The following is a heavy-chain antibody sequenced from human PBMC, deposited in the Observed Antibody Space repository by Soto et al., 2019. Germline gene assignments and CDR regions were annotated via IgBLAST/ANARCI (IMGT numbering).Heavy chain of an antibody. CDR1: GFTFSSYW. Sequence: GGSLRLSCAASGFTFSSYWMSWVRQAPGKGLEWVANIKQDGSEKYYVDSVKGRFTISRDNAKNSLYLQMNSLRAEDTAVYYCARDWNSSGWGYFDYWGQGTLVTVSS. V-gene: IGHV3-7*05. CDR3: ARDWNSSGWGYFDY. CDR2: IKQDGSEK. D-gene: IGHD6-19*01. J-gene: IGHJ4*02.